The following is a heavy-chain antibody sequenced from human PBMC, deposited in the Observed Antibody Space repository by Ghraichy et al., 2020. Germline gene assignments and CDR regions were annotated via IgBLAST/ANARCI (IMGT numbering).Heavy chain of an antibody. Sequence: GGSLRLSCAASGFTFSSYAMHWVRQAPGKGLEYVSAISSNGGSTYYANSVKGRFTISRDNSKNTLYLQMGSLRAEDMAVYYCARARWDGVADYYYGMDVWGQGTTVTVSS. CDR1: GFTFSSYA. CDR3: ARARWDGVADYYYGMDV. CDR2: ISSNGGST. V-gene: IGHV3-64*01. J-gene: IGHJ6*02. D-gene: IGHD1-26*01.